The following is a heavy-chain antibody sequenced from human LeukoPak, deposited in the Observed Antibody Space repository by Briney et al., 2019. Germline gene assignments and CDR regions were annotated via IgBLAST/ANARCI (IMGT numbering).Heavy chain of an antibody. CDR3: AGFFYDNSGDAFDI. D-gene: IGHD3-22*01. CDR2: LIPIDGSA. J-gene: IGHJ3*02. CDR1: GGSLTFASHA. Sequence: GASLKLSSKASGGSLTFASHATGWVRQAPGEGLGWVGGLIPIDGSANYAKKVQGRLTITSHESTRPAYRELCRQVPEDSAVHYCAGFFYDNSGDAFDIWGQVTMVTVSS. V-gene: IGHV1-69*13.